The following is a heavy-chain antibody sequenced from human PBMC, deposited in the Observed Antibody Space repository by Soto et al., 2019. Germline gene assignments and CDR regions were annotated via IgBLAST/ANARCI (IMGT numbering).Heavy chain of an antibody. CDR1: GDSVSSNSAG. Sequence: SQTLSLTCAISGDSVSSNSAGWNWIRQTPSRGLEWLGRTYYRSKWYYTYAVSVRSRIIIDPDTSKNQFSLQLSSVTAEDTAVYYCARVNPEPNSGYVPSYYFDYWGQGTLVTSPQ. V-gene: IGHV6-1*01. CDR3: ARVNPEPNSGYVPSYYFDY. CDR2: TYYRSKWYY. D-gene: IGHD5-12*01. J-gene: IGHJ4*02.